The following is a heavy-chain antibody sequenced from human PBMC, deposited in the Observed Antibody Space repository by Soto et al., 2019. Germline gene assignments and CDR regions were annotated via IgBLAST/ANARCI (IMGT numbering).Heavy chain of an antibody. CDR2: IYPGDSDT. D-gene: IGHD2-2*01. CDR3: ARHFKVVPAAIEPVYSYYYMLV. V-gene: IGHV5-51*01. CDR1: GYSFTSYW. J-gene: IGHJ6*03. Sequence: PGESLKISCKGSGYSFTSYWIGWVRQMPGKGLEWMGIIYPGDSDTRYSPSFQGQVTISADKSISTAYLQWSSLKASDTAMYYCARHFKVVPAAIEPVYSYYYMLVWGKGTTVTVSS.